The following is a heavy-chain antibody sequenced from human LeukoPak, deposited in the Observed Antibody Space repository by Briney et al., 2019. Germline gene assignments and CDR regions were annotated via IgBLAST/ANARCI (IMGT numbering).Heavy chain of an antibody. CDR1: GGSISCGDCY. CDR2: IYYSGST. D-gene: IGHD3-3*01. Sequence: TLSFSCTVSGGSISCGDCYWSWIRQPRGKGLGWIGYIYYSGSTYYNPSLKGRVTISVDASKNQFSLKLSSVTAADTAVYYCARDPYYDFWSGYPVWGQGTLVTVSS. CDR3: ARDPYYDFWSGYPV. J-gene: IGHJ4*02. V-gene: IGHV4-30-4*08.